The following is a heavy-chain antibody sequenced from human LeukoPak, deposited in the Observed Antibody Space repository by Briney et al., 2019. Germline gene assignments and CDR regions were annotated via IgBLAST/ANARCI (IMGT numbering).Heavy chain of an antibody. J-gene: IGHJ1*01. Sequence: KPSETLSLTCTVSGGSISSYYWSRIRQPPGKGLEWIGYIYYSGSTNYNPSLKSRVTISVDTSKNQFSLKLSSVTAADTAVYYCAGTIGTHGYFQHWGQGTLVTVSS. D-gene: IGHD4/OR15-4a*01. CDR2: IYYSGST. V-gene: IGHV4-59*08. CDR1: GGSISSYY. CDR3: AGTIGTHGYFQH.